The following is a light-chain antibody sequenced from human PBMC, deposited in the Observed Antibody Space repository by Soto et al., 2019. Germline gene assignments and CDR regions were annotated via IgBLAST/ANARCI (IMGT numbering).Light chain of an antibody. CDR2: VAS. J-gene: IGKJ2*01. CDR1: RAIQNI. CDR3: LQYNSYPYT. Sequence: DIQMTQSPSPLSALEGEGVPIPCRSSRAIQNILGWYQQKQGKAPKRLIYVASSLQSGVPSRFSGSGSGTEFTLTISSLQPEDFATYYCLQYNSYPYTFGQGTKLEIK. V-gene: IGKV1-17*01.